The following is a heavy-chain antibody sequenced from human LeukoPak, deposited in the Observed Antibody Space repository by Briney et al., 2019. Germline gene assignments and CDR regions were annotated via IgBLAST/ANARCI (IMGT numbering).Heavy chain of an antibody. Sequence: PSETLSLTCTVSGGSISSSSYYWGWIRQPPGKGLEWIGSIYHSGSTYYNPSLKSRVTISVDTSKNQFSLKLSSVTAADTAVYYCAREAAAGFDYWGQGTLVTVSS. CDR1: GGSISSSSYY. CDR3: AREAAAGFDY. V-gene: IGHV4-39*02. J-gene: IGHJ4*02. D-gene: IGHD6-13*01. CDR2: IYHSGST.